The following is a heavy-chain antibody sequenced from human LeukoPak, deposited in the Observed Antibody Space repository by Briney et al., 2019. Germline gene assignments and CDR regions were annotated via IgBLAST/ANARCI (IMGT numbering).Heavy chain of an antibody. CDR2: ISVHNGNT. D-gene: IGHD3-10*01. Sequence: ASVKVSCKASGYTFINYNIAWVRQAPGQGLEWMGWISVHNGNTYYAQKIQGRVAMTTDRSTTTAYMELGGLRSDDTAVYFCARDVSEGFGERVIDAFDIWGQGTVVTVSS. CDR3: ARDVSEGFGERVIDAFDI. CDR1: GYTFINYN. J-gene: IGHJ3*02. V-gene: IGHV1-18*01.